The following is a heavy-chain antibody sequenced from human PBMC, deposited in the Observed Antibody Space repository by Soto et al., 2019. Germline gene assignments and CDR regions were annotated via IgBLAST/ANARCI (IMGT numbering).Heavy chain of an antibody. CDR3: TTDYGDYSFEGYYYGMDV. D-gene: IGHD4-17*01. CDR2: IKSKTDGGTT. J-gene: IGHJ6*02. CDR1: GFTFSNAW. Sequence: GSLRLSCAASGFTFSNAWMSWVRQAPGKGLEWVGRIKSKTDGGTTDYAAPVKGRFTISRDDSKNTLYLQMNSLKTEDTAVYYCTTDYGDYSFEGYYYGMDVWGQGTTVTVSS. V-gene: IGHV3-15*01.